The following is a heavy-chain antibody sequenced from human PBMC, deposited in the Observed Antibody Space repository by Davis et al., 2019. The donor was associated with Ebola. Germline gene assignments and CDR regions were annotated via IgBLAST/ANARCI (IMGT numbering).Heavy chain of an antibody. Sequence: SVKVSCKASGGTFSSYAISWVRQAPGQGLEWMGRIIPILGIANYAQKFQGRVTITADKSTSTAYMELSSLRSEDTAVYYCAREYQLRAGYGMDVWGQGTTVTVSS. CDR1: GGTFSSYA. J-gene: IGHJ6*02. V-gene: IGHV1-69*04. CDR2: IIPILGIA. D-gene: IGHD2-2*01. CDR3: AREYQLRAGYGMDV.